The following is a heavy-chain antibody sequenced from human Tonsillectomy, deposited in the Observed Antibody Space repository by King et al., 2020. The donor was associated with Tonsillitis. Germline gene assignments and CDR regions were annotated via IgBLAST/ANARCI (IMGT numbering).Heavy chain of an antibody. CDR1: GFTFSSYG. Sequence: VQLVESGGGVVQPGRSLRLSCAASGFTFSSYGMHWVRQAPGKGLEWVAVISYDGSNKYYADSVKGRFTISRDNSKNTLYLQMNSLRAEDTAVYYCAKGVSSEFWGQGTMVTVSS. CDR2: ISYDGSNK. D-gene: IGHD3-22*01. V-gene: IGHV3-30*18. CDR3: AKGVSSEF. J-gene: IGHJ3*01.